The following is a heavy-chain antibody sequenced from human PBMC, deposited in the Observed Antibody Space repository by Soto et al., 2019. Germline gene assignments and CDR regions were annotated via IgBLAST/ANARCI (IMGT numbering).Heavy chain of an antibody. D-gene: IGHD3-10*01. J-gene: IGHJ6*03. CDR3: ARDLSGSGSLPYYGYMHV. V-gene: IGHV3-33*01. CDR1: GFTFRSFA. Sequence: QVQLVESGGGVVQPGRSLRLCCAASGFTFRSFAMHWVRQAPGKGVAWVAVIWYDGNKKNYGDSVKGRFTISRDNSKNTLYLQMNSLRAEDTAVYYCARDLSGSGSLPYYGYMHVWGRGTTVTVSS. CDR2: IWYDGNKK.